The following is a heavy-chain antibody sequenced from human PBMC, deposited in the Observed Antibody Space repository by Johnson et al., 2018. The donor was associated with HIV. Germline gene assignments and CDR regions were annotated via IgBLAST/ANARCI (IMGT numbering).Heavy chain of an antibody. Sequence: VQLVESGGGLIQPGGSLRLSCAASGFTVSSNYMSWVRQAPGKGLAWVSVIYSGGSTYYADSVKGRFTISRDNSKNTLYLQMNSLRAEDTAVYYCARDRNYYDSSAQGAFDIWGQGTMVTVSS. V-gene: IGHV3-53*01. J-gene: IGHJ3*02. CDR3: ARDRNYYDSSAQGAFDI. CDR1: GFTVSSNY. D-gene: IGHD3-22*01. CDR2: IYSGGST.